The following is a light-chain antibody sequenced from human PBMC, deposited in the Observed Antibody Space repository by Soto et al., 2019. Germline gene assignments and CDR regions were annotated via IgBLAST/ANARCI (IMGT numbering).Light chain of an antibody. V-gene: IGKV3-11*01. J-gene: IGKJ3*01. CDR3: QQRSNWPRGT. Sequence: ELVLTQSPATLSLSPGERATLSCRASQSVSSYLAWYQQKPGQAPRLLIYDASNRATGIPARFSGSGSGTGFTLTNSSLEPEDFAVYYCQQRSNWPRGTCGPGNKVDIK. CDR2: DAS. CDR1: QSVSSY.